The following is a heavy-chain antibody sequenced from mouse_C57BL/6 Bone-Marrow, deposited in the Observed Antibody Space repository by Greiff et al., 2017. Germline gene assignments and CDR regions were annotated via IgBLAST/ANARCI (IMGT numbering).Heavy chain of an antibody. CDR1: GYTFTSYW. Sequence: VKLQQPGAELVMPGASVKLSCKASGYTFTSYWMHWVKQRPGQGLEWIGEIDPSDSYTNYNQKFKGKSTLTVDKSSSTAYMQLSSLTSEDSAVYYCARSGEGYPYAMDYWGQGTSVTVSS. CDR3: ARSGEGYPYAMDY. J-gene: IGHJ4*01. D-gene: IGHD2-2*01. V-gene: IGHV1-69*01. CDR2: IDPSDSYT.